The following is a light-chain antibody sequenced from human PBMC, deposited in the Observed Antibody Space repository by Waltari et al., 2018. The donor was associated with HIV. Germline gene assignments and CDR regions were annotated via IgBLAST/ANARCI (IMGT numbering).Light chain of an antibody. Sequence: QSALTQPRSVSGSPGQSVTISCTGTSSDVGGYNYVSWYQQPPGKAPTLMIYDVSKRPSGVPDRCSGSKSGNTASLTISGLQAEDEADYYCCSYAGSYIYVFGTGTKVTVL. J-gene: IGLJ1*01. CDR1: SSDVGGYNY. V-gene: IGLV2-11*01. CDR3: CSYAGSYIYV. CDR2: DVS.